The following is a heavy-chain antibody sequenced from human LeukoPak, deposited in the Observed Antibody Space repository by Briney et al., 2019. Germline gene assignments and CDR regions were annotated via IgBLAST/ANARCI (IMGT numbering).Heavy chain of an antibody. J-gene: IGHJ3*02. V-gene: IGHV3-9*03. D-gene: IGHD1-26*01. CDR3: AKDLQWELLLAFDI. CDR1: GFTFDDYA. CDR2: ISWNSGSI. Sequence: GRSLRLSCAASGFTFDDYAMHWVRQAPGKGLEWVSGISWNSGSIGYADSVKGRFTISGDNAKNSLYLQMNSLRAEDMALYYCAKDLQWELLLAFDIWGQGTMVTVSS.